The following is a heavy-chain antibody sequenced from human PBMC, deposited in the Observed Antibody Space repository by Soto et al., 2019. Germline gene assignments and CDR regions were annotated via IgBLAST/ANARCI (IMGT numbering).Heavy chain of an antibody. CDR2: IYYSGST. Sequence: SETLSLTCTVSGGSISSYYWSWIRQPPGKGLEWIGYIYYSGSTNYNPSLKSRVTISVDTSKNQFSLKLSSVTAADTAVYYCARAYSGYELIPDYWGQGTLVTVSS. J-gene: IGHJ4*02. CDR3: ARAYSGYELIPDY. V-gene: IGHV4-59*08. D-gene: IGHD5-12*01. CDR1: GGSISSYY.